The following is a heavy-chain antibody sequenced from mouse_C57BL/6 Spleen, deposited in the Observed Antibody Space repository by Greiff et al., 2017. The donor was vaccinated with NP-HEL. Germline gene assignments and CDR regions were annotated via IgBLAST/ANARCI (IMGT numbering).Heavy chain of an antibody. D-gene: IGHD1-1*01. V-gene: IGHV14-2*01. Sequence: VHVKQSGAELVKPGASVKLSCTASGFNIKDYYMHWVKQRTEQGLEWIGRIDPEDGETKYAPKFQGKATIPADTSSNTAYLQLSSLTSEDTAVYYCARDYYYGSSYRAFDYWGQGTTLTVSS. J-gene: IGHJ2*01. CDR2: IDPEDGET. CDR3: ARDYYYGSSYRAFDY. CDR1: GFNIKDYY.